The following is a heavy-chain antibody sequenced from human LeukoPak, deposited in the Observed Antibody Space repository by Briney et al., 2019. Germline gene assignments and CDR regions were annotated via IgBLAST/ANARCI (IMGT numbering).Heavy chain of an antibody. V-gene: IGHV3-21*01. CDR3: ARVRGAISYSDY. CDR1: GFTFSTYS. D-gene: IGHD3-3*01. Sequence: GGSLTLSCAASGFTFSTYSMNWVRQAPGKGLEWDSSISSSGDFIYYADSVKGRFTISRDNAENSLYLQMNSLRAEDTAVYYCARVRGAISYSDYWGQGTLVTVSS. CDR2: ISSSGDFI. J-gene: IGHJ4*02.